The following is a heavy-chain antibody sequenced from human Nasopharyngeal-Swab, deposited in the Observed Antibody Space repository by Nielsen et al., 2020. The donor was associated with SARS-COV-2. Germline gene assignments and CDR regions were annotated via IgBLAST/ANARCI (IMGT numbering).Heavy chain of an antibody. CDR2: ISSSSSYI. J-gene: IGHJ6*02. CDR3: ARITVAGDYYYGMDV. V-gene: IGHV3-21*05. D-gene: IGHD6-19*01. Sequence: GGSLRLSCAASGFTFSSYSMNWVRQAPGKGLEWVSYISSSSSYIYYADSVKGRFTISRDNAKNSLYLQMNSLRAEDTAVYYCARITVAGDYYYGMDVWGQGTTVTVSS. CDR1: GFTFSSYS.